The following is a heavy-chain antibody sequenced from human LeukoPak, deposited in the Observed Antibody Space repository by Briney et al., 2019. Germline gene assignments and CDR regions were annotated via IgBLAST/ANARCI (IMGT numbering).Heavy chain of an antibody. D-gene: IGHD4-23*01. CDR3: TTVIMGTPKDDY. V-gene: IGHV3-15*01. Sequence: GGSLRLSCAASEFSLINAWMSWVRQAPGKGLEWVGRIRSEADGGTLDYAALVKGRFTISRDASKNTLYLKMNSLKTEDTAVYYCTTVIMGTPKDDYWGQGTLVTVSS. J-gene: IGHJ4*02. CDR2: IRSEADGGTL. CDR1: EFSLINAW.